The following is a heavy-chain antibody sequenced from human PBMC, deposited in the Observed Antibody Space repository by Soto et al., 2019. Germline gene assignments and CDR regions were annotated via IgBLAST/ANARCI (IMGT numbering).Heavy chain of an antibody. Sequence: SETLSLTCTVSGGSISSGGYYWSWIRQHPGKGLEWIGYIYYSGSTYYNPSLKSRVTRSVDTSKNQFSLKLSSVTAADTAVYYCAREVVIVVVPAAMRKYYYYYMDVWGKGTTVTVSS. J-gene: IGHJ6*03. V-gene: IGHV4-31*03. CDR3: AREVVIVVVPAAMRKYYYYYMDV. CDR1: GGSISSGGYY. CDR2: IYYSGST. D-gene: IGHD2-2*01.